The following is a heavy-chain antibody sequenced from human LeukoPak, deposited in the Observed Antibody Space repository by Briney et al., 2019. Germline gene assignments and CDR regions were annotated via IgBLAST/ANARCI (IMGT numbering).Heavy chain of an antibody. CDR1: GFTFSSYG. V-gene: IGHV3-30*18. Sequence: GGSLRLSCAASGFTFSSYGMHWVRQAPGMGLEWVAVISYDGSNKYYADSVKGRFTISRDNSKNTLYLQMNSLRAEDTAVYYCAKLAKPEERRVLDYWGQGTLVTVSS. CDR3: AKLAKPEERRVLDY. J-gene: IGHJ4*02. D-gene: IGHD3-10*01. CDR2: ISYDGSNK.